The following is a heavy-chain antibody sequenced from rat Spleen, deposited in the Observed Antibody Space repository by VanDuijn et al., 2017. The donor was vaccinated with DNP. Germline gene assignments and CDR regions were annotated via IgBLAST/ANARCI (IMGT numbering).Heavy chain of an antibody. D-gene: IGHD1-12*03. CDR1: GITFSDHN. CDR2: ISYDGSDT. V-gene: IGHV5-7*01. CDR3: ARSWGDDGYPPFAY. J-gene: IGHJ3*01. Sequence: EVQLVESGGGLVQPGRSLKLSCAVSGITFSDHNMAWVRQAPKKSLEWVATISYDGSDTYYRDSMKGRFTISRDNAKSTLYLQMDSLRSEDTATYYCARSWGDDGYPPFAYWGQGTLVTVSS.